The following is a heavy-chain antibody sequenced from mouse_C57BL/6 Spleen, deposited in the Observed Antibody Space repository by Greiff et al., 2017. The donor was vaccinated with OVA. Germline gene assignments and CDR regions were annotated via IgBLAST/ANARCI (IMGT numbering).Heavy chain of an antibody. CDR2: IDPEGGET. V-gene: IGHV14-2*01. J-gene: IGHJ3*01. Sequence: VQLQQSGAELVKPGASVKLSCTASGFNIKDYYMHWVKQRTEQGLEWIGRIDPEGGETQYAPKFQGKATITADTSSNTAYLQLSSLTSEDTAVYYCARNYYDYDAWFAYWGQGTLVTVSA. CDR3: ARNYYDYDAWFAY. D-gene: IGHD2-4*01. CDR1: GFNIKDYY.